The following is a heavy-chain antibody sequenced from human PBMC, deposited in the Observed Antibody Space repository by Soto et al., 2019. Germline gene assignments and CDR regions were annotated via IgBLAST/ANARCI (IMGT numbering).Heavy chain of an antibody. CDR3: ARDLWGYCGADCYPLDV. Sequence: ETLSLICTVSGGSISSYYWSWIRQPPGKGLEWIGYMYNTGSTIYNPSLKSRVTISVDTSKNQFSLKLNSVTAADTAVYYCARDLWGYCGADCYPLDVWGQGTTVTVS. V-gene: IGHV4-59*01. CDR1: GGSISSYY. D-gene: IGHD2-21*02. J-gene: IGHJ6*02. CDR2: MYNTGST.